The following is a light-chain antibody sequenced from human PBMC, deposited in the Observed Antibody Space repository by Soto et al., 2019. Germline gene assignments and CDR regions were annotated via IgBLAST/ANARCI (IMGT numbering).Light chain of an antibody. J-gene: IGLJ2*01. CDR3: QTWGTGIHVV. Sequence: QSVLTQSPSASASLGASVKLTCTLSSGHSSYAIAWHQQQPEKGLRYLMKLNSDGSHSKGDGIPDRFSGASSGAERYLTIASLHSEDEGDYYGQTWGTGIHVVFGGGTKLTVL. V-gene: IGLV4-69*01. CDR1: SGHSSYA. CDR2: LNSDGSH.